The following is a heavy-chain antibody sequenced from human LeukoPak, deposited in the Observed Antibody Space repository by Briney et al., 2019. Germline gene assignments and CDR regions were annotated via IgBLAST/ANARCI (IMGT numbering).Heavy chain of an antibody. CDR3: ARDAHYDFWSGYYSTWPLGY. V-gene: IGHV3-48*02. CDR1: GFTFSTYS. CDR2: ISGTSSLI. D-gene: IGHD3-3*01. J-gene: IGHJ4*02. Sequence: GGSLRLSCAASGFTFSTYSMNWVRQAPGKGLEWVSYISGTSSLIYYADSVKGRFTISRGNAKNSLYLQMNSLRDEDTAVYYCARDAHYDFWSGYYSTWPLGYRGQGTLVTVSS.